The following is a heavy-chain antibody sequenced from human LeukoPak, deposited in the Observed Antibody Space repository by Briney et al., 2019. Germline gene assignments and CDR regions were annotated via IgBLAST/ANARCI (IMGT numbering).Heavy chain of an antibody. J-gene: IGHJ3*02. CDR2: ISAYNGNT. Sequence: ASVKVSCKASGYTFTSYGIRWVRQAPGQGLEWMGWISAYNGNTNYAQKLQGRVTMTTDTSTSTAYMELRSLRSDDTAVYYCARAVYSSSWYVRENDAFDIWGQGTMVTVSS. V-gene: IGHV1-18*01. CDR1: GYTFTSYG. CDR3: ARAVYSSSWYVRENDAFDI. D-gene: IGHD6-13*01.